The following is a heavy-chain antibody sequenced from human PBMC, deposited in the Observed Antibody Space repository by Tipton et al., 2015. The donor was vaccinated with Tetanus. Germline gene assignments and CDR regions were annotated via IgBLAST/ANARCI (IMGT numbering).Heavy chain of an antibody. J-gene: IGHJ5*02. CDR2: IWYDGRNK. V-gene: IGHV3-33*01. CDR1: GFSFGSYG. D-gene: IGHD5-24*01. Sequence: RSLRLSCAASGFSFGSYGMHWVRQAPGKGLEWVAVIWYDGRNKNYAASGKGLFSISRDNSNNTLYLQMNSVRAEDTAVYFCARHLYGYWFDPWGLGALVTVSS. CDR3: ARHLYGYWFDP.